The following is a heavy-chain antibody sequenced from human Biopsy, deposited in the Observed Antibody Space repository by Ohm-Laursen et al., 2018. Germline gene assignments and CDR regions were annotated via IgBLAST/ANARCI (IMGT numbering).Heavy chain of an antibody. CDR2: ISHTGYT. CDR3: ARGSNEYGGLYFPH. D-gene: IGHD4-23*01. CDR1: GGSFTGHY. Sequence: SETLSLTCTVSGGSFTGHYWTWIRQPPGKGLEWIGHISHTGYTSYKSSLKGRVTISLDTSRKHFSLRLTSLAAADTAVHYCARGSNEYGGLYFPHWGQGTLVTVSS. V-gene: IGHV4-59*11. J-gene: IGHJ1*01.